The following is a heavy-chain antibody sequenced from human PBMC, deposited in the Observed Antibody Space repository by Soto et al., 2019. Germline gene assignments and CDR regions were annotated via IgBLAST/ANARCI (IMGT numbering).Heavy chain of an antibody. CDR3: ASGQRYSYGYYFDY. CDR2: IIPIFCTA. J-gene: IGHJ4*02. CDR1: GGTFSSYA. Sequence: VQLVQSGAEVKKPGSSVKVSCKASGGTFSSYAISWVRQATGQGLEWMGGIIPIFCTANYAQNFQVRVTITADESESTAYLELSSLRSEDTALDYCASGQRYSYGYYFDYWGQGTLVTVSS. V-gene: IGHV1-69*01. D-gene: IGHD5-18*01.